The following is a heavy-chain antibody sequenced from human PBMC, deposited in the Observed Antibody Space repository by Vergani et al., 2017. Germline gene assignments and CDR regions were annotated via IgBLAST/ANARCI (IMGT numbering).Heavy chain of an antibody. CDR3: ARVDYYYGSGNGSS. CDR1: GYTFTSYY. J-gene: IGHJ5*02. Sequence: QVQLVQSGAEVKKPGASVKVSCKASGYTFTSYYMHWVRQAPGQGLEWMGIINPSGGSTSYAQKFQGRVTITADESTSTAYMELSSLRSEDTAVYYCARVDYYYGSGNGSSWGQGTLVTVSS. CDR2: INPSGGST. V-gene: IGHV1-46*01. D-gene: IGHD3-10*01.